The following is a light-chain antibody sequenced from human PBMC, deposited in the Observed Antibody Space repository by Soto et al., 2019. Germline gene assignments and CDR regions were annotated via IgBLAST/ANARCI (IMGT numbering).Light chain of an antibody. J-gene: IGLJ2*01. V-gene: IGLV2-14*01. Sequence: QSVLTQPASVSGSPGQSITIPCTGTSSDVGAYNYVFWYQQHPGKAPKFIISDVSNRPSGVSDRFSGSKSGNTASLTISGLLPDDEADYYCSAYTTSNTVIFGGGTKVTVL. CDR2: DVS. CDR1: SSDVGAYNY. CDR3: SAYTTSNTVI.